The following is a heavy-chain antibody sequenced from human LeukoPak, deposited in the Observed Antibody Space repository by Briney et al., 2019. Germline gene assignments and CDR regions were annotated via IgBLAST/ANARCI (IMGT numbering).Heavy chain of an antibody. D-gene: IGHD3-3*01. Sequence: GGSLRLSCAASGFTFSSYAMSWVRQAPGKGLEWVSAISGSGGSTYYADSVKGRFTISRDNSKNTLYLQMNSLRAEDTAVYYCAKMEDFWSGYFGLKAFDIWGQGTMVTVSS. CDR1: GFTFSSYA. V-gene: IGHV3-23*01. CDR3: AKMEDFWSGYFGLKAFDI. J-gene: IGHJ3*02. CDR2: ISGSGGST.